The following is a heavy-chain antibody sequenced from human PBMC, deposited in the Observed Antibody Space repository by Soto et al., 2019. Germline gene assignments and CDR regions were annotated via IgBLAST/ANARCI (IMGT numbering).Heavy chain of an antibody. D-gene: IGHD1-26*01. J-gene: IGHJ6*02. CDR2: ISYDGSNK. Sequence: GGSLRLSCAASGFTFSSYGMHWVRQAPGKGLEWVAVISYDGSNKYYADSVKGRFTISRDNSKNTLYLQMNSLRAEDTAVYFCAKVTFSGDYYYSYGLDVWGQGATVTVSS. V-gene: IGHV3-30*18. CDR1: GFTFSSYG. CDR3: AKVTFSGDYYYSYGLDV.